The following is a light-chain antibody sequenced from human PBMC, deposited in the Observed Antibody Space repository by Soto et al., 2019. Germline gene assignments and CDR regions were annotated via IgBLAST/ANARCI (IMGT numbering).Light chain of an antibody. CDR1: SSDVGTYNS. V-gene: IGLV2-14*01. J-gene: IGLJ1*01. CDR2: DVS. CDR3: SSYTSSSSYV. Sequence: QSVLTQPAAVSGSPLQSIAISCTGTSSDVGTYNSVSWYQQYPGKAPKLMIHDVSNRPSGVSDRFSGSKSGNTASLTISGLQSEDEADYYCSSYTSSSSYVFGSGTKVTVL.